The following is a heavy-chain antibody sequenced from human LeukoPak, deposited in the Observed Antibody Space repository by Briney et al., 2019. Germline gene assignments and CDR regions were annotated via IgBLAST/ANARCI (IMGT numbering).Heavy chain of an antibody. CDR3: ARPDYGGNSYDAFDI. J-gene: IGHJ3*02. V-gene: IGHV1-18*01. Sequence: ASVKVSCKASGYTFTSYGISWVRQAPGQGLEWMGWISASNGNTNYAQKLQGRVTMTTDTSTSTAYMELRSLRSDDTAVYYCARPDYGGNSYDAFDIWGQGTMVTVSS. D-gene: IGHD4-23*01. CDR2: ISASNGNT. CDR1: GYTFTSYG.